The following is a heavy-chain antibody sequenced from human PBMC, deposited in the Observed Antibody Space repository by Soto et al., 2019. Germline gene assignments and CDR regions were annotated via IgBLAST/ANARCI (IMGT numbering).Heavy chain of an antibody. CDR1: GDSITSGGYY. CDR3: AGDLRGRGSCRFGP. Sequence: QVQLQESGPGLVKPSQTLSLTCTVSGDSITSGGYYWTWIRQHPGKGLEWIGYIYYSGVTYYNPSLTRRVTVSVDTSKNQFSLKLSSVTAADTAVYYCAGDLRGRGSCRFGPWGQGTLVTVSS. CDR2: IYYSGVT. J-gene: IGHJ5*02. V-gene: IGHV4-31*03. D-gene: IGHD3-10*01.